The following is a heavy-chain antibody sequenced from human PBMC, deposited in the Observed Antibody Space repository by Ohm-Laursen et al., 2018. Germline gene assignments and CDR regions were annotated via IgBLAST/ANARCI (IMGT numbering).Heavy chain of an antibody. CDR1: GFTFRRDA. Sequence: SLRLSCAASGFTFRRDAMSWVRQAPGRGLEWVSSLSDNGAKTYYADSVKGRFTISRDSSENTVYFQMNDLRAEDTALYYCAKARSAVVFAASNHWGQGALVIVSS. CDR2: LSDNGAKT. J-gene: IGHJ5*02. CDR3: AKARSAVVFAASNH. D-gene: IGHD2-15*01. V-gene: IGHV3-23*01.